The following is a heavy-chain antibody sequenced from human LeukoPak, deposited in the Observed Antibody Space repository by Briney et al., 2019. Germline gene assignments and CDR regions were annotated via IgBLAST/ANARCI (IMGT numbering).Heavy chain of an antibody. J-gene: IGHJ4*02. Sequence: TPVKASCKASGYTFTDFYLHWVRQAPGQGLEWMGWINPTIGGADLAPKLQGRVTLTRDTSISTANLELSRLGADDPAVYYCARVMDDFWGGLYRFDYWGQGTLVTASS. V-gene: IGHV1-2*02. D-gene: IGHD3-3*01. CDR2: INPTIGGA. CDR3: ARVMDDFWGGLYRFDY. CDR1: GYTFTDFY.